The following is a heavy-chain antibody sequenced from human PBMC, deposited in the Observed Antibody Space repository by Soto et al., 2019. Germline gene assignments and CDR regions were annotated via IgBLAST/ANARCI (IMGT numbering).Heavy chain of an antibody. CDR3: ARSHPRDYYYYMDV. CDR2: INPNSGGT. V-gene: IGHV1-2*04. Sequence: ASVKVSCKASGYTFTGYYMHWVRQAPGQGLEWMGWINPNSGGTNYAQKFQGWVTMTRDTSISTAYMELSRLRSDDTAVYYCARSHPRDYYYYMDVWGKGTTVTVSS. J-gene: IGHJ6*03. CDR1: GYTFTGYY.